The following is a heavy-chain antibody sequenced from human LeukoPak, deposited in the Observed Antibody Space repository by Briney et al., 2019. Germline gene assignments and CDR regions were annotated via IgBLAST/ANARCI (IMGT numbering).Heavy chain of an antibody. CDR1: GFAFSSYE. CDR3: AREGGKSSITIFGEDAFDI. Sequence: PGGSLRLSCAASGFAFSSYEMNWVRQAPGKGLEWVSSISSSSSYIYYADSVKGRFTISRDNAKNSLYLQMNSLRAEDTAVYYCAREGGKSSITIFGEDAFDIWGQGTMVTVSS. V-gene: IGHV3-21*01. J-gene: IGHJ3*02. D-gene: IGHD3-3*01. CDR2: ISSSSSYI.